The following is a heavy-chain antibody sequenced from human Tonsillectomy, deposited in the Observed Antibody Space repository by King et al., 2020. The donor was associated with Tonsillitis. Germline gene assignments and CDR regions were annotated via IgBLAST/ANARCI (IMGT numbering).Heavy chain of an antibody. Sequence: VQLVESGGGVVQPGGSLRLSCAASGFTFSSYAMHWFRQAPGKGRVWLAGISYDGSNKYYADSVKGRFTISGDNSKNTLYLQMNSLRTEDTAVYFCAGEQWLVPSPFDYWGQGTLVTVSS. CDR3: AGEQWLVPSPFDY. D-gene: IGHD6-19*01. CDR1: GFTFSSYA. CDR2: ISYDGSNK. V-gene: IGHV3-30*01. J-gene: IGHJ4*02.